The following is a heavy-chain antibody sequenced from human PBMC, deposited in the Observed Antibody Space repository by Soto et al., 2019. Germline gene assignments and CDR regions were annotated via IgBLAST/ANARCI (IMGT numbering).Heavy chain of an antibody. D-gene: IGHD3-22*01. CDR1: GFTFSSYG. V-gene: IGHV3-30*18. CDR2: ISYDGSNK. Sequence: PGGSLRLSCAASGFTFSSYGMHWVRQAPGKGLEWVAVISYDGSNKYYADSVKGRFTISRDNSKNTLYLQMNSLRAEDTAVYYCAKSPHSVIVVSAPSEYFQHWGQGTLVTVSS. J-gene: IGHJ1*01. CDR3: AKSPHSVIVVSAPSEYFQH.